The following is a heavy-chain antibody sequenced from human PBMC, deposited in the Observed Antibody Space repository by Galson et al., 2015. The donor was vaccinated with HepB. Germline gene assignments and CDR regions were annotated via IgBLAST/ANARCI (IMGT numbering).Heavy chain of an antibody. D-gene: IGHD6-19*01. J-gene: IGHJ4*02. Sequence: SLRLSCAASGFTFSSYSMNWVRQAPGTGLEWVSSIRSSSSYIYYADSVKGRFTISRDNAQNSLYLQMNSLRAEDTAVYYCAREISGWYPAGGFWGQGTLVTVSS. V-gene: IGHV3-21*01. CDR3: AREISGWYPAGGF. CDR2: IRSSSSYI. CDR1: GFTFSSYS.